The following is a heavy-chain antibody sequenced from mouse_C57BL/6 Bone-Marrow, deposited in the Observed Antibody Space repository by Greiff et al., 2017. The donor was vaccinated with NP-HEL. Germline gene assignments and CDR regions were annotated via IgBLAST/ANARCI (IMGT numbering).Heavy chain of an antibody. J-gene: IGHJ4*01. V-gene: IGHV1-7*01. CDR3: ANSNPYYYAMDY. D-gene: IGHD2-5*01. CDR1: GYTFTSYW. Sequence: QVQLQPSGAELAKPGASVKLSCKASGYTFTSYWMHWVKQRPGQGLDWIGYINPSSGYTNYNQKFKDKATLTVDKSSSTAYMQLSSLTYEDSAVYYCANSNPYYYAMDYWGQGTSVTVSS. CDR2: INPSSGYT.